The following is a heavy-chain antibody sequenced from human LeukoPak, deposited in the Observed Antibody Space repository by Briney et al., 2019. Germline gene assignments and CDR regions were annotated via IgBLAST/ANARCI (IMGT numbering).Heavy chain of an antibody. CDR3: ARRRREYSSSSFWFDP. V-gene: IGHV4-4*02. J-gene: IGHJ5*02. CDR1: GGSINIDNW. Sequence: KASETLSLTCAVSGGSINIDNWWSWVRQPPGKGLEWIGEINHSGSTNYNPSLKSRVTISVDTSKNQFSLKLSSVTAADTAVYYCARRRREYSSSSFWFDPWGQGTLVTVSS. D-gene: IGHD6-6*01. CDR2: INHSGST.